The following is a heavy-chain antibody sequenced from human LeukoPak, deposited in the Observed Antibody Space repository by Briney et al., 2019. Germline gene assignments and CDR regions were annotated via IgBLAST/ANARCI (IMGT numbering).Heavy chain of an antibody. D-gene: IGHD3-3*01. CDR2: ISSTSSTI. Sequence: GGSLRLSCAASGFIFSSYTMNWVRQAPGKGLEWVSYISSTSSTIYYADSVKGRFTISRDNAKNSLYLQMNSLRAEDTAVYYCAFWSGQACFDYWGQGTLVTVSS. CDR3: AFWSGQACFDY. V-gene: IGHV3-48*01. J-gene: IGHJ4*02. CDR1: GFIFSSYT.